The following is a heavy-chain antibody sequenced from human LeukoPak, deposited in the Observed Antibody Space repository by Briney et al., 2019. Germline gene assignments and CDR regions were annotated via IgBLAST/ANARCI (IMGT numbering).Heavy chain of an antibody. V-gene: IGHV4-59*08. CDR3: GRGGSSWFDY. CDR1: GGSISSYY. D-gene: IGHD6-13*01. CDR2: SYYSGST. J-gene: IGHJ4*02. Sequence: PSETLSLTCTVFGGSISSYYWSWIRQPPGKGLEWIGYSYYSGSTNYNPSLKSRVTISVDTSKNQFSLKPSSVTAADTAVYYCGRGGSSWFDYWGQGTLVTVSS.